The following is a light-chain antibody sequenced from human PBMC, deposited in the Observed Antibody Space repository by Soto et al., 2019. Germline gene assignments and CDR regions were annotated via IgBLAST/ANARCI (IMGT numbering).Light chain of an antibody. CDR3: QQYRRSVRT. CDR1: QSLTATY. CDR2: STS. J-gene: IGKJ1*01. V-gene: IGKV3-20*01. Sequence: EIVLAQSPATLSLSPGEKATLSCRASQSLTATYSAWYQQNPGQPPRLLIHSTSVRATGIPDRFVGSGSATDFTLTISRVEPEDFAVYYCQQYRRSVRTFGQGTKVDIK.